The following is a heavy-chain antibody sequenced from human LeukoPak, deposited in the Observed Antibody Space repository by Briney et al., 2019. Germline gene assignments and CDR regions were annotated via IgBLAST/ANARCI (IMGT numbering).Heavy chain of an antibody. CDR2: VSYDGSST. D-gene: IGHD3-22*01. CDR3: AKRFRGSSGWDFDY. V-gene: IGHV3-30*18. J-gene: IGHJ4*02. CDR1: GFTFSTYG. Sequence: GGSLRLSCAASGFTFSTYGMHWVRQAPGKGLEWVAVVSYDGSSTYYGDSVKGRFTISRDNSKNMLYLQMNSLRTEDTAVYYYAKRFRGSSGWDFDYWGQGTLVTVSS.